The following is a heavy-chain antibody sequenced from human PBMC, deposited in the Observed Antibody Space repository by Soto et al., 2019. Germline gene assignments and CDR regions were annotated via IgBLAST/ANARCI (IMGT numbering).Heavy chain of an antibody. CDR2: ISGSGGST. J-gene: IGHJ4*02. Sequence: GGSLRLSCAASGFTFDSYVMSWVRQAPGKGLEWVSAISGSGGSTYYADSVKGRFTISRDNAKNRLYLQMNSLRVEDTAVYYCAKSLANDIVTGFGYWGQGTLVTVSS. CDR1: GFTFDSYV. D-gene: IGHD3-9*01. V-gene: IGHV3-23*01. CDR3: AKSLANDIVTGFGY.